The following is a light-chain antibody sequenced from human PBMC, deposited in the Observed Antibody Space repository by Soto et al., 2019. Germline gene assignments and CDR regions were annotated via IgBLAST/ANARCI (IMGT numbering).Light chain of an antibody. CDR3: SSFTSSSTRV. CDR1: SSDVGGYNF. V-gene: IGLV2-14*03. CDR2: DVS. Sequence: QSALTQPASVSGSPGQSITISCTGTSSDVGGYNFVSWYQHHPGEAPKLMIYDVSGRPSGVSNRFSGSKSGYTASLTISGLQPEDEADYYCSSFTSSSTRVFGTGTKVTVL. J-gene: IGLJ1*01.